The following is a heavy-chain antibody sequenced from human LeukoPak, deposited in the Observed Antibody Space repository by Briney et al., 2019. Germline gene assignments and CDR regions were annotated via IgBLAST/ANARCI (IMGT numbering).Heavy chain of an antibody. V-gene: IGHV3-48*01. CDR1: GLTFSSYS. J-gene: IGHJ4*02. Sequence: PGESLRLSCVVSGLTFSSYSMNWVRQAPGKGLEWVSYISSSSSPIYDSDSVKGRFTISRDNSKNTLYLQMNSLRAEDTAVYYCAKPHFDYWGQGTLVTVSS. CDR2: ISSSSSPI. CDR3: AKPHFDY.